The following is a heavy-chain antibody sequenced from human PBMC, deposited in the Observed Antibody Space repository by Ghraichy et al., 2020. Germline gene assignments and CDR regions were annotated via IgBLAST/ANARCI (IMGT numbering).Heavy chain of an antibody. CDR1: GFTFSSYS. Sequence: GASLRLSCAASGFTFSSYSMNWVRQAPGKGLEWVSSISSSSSYIYYADSVKGRLTIPRDNAKNSLYLQMNSLRAEDTAVYYCARDFVYYDFWSGYYTDYYYYGMDVWGQGTTVTVSS. CDR2: ISSSSSYI. V-gene: IGHV3-21*01. D-gene: IGHD3-3*01. J-gene: IGHJ6*02. CDR3: ARDFVYYDFWSGYYTDYYYYGMDV.